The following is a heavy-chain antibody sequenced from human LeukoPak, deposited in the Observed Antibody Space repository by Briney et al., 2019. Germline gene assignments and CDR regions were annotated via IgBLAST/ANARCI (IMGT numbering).Heavy chain of an antibody. J-gene: IGHJ6*03. Sequence: ASVKVSCKASGYTFTGYYMHWVRQAPGQGLEWMGWINPNSGGTNYAQKFQDRVTMSRDTSISTAYMELRSLRSDDTAVYYCARVKTIASYGYYYYYMDVWGKGTTVTVSS. V-gene: IGHV1-2*02. CDR3: ARVKTIASYGYYYYYMDV. CDR2: INPNSGGT. CDR1: GYTFTGYY. D-gene: IGHD3-3*02.